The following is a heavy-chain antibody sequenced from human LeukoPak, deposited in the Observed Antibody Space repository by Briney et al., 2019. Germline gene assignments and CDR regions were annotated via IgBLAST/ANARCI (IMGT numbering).Heavy chain of an antibody. V-gene: IGHV3-74*01. CDR3: ARGYSGTYRIDY. CDR2: INSDGSST. Sequence: GGSLRLSCAVSGFTFSSYWMHWVRQAPGKGLVWVSRINSDGSSTSYADSVKGRFTISRDNAKNTLSLQMNSLRADDTAVYYCARGYSGTYRIDYWGQGTLVTVSS. D-gene: IGHD1-26*01. J-gene: IGHJ4*02. CDR1: GFTFSSYW.